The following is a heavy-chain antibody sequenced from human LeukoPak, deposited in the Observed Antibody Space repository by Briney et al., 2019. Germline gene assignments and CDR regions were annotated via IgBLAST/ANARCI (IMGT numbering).Heavy chain of an antibody. CDR1: GGTFSSYA. J-gene: IGHJ6*04. D-gene: IGHD3-10*01. CDR2: VIPIFGAA. CDR3: ARDSGAAHGMDV. Sequence: SVKVSCKASGGTFSSYAISWVRQAPGQGLEWMGGVIPIFGAANYAQKFQGRVTITADESTSTAYMELSSLRSEDTAVYYCARDSGAAHGMDVWGKGTTVTVSS. V-gene: IGHV1-69*13.